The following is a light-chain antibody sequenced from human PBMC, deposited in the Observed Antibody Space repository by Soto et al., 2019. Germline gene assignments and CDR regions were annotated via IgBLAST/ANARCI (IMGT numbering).Light chain of an antibody. J-gene: IGKJ4*01. CDR3: QQAYRIPIT. V-gene: IGKV1-39*01. Sequence: DIPMTQSPSSLSASGGDSVTVTCRASQSVSTYLNWYQHKLGKAPKLLIYDASKLQRGVSSRFSGSGSATQFTLTIDTLQPEDFATYYCQQAYRIPITFGGGTRGE. CDR1: QSVSTY. CDR2: DAS.